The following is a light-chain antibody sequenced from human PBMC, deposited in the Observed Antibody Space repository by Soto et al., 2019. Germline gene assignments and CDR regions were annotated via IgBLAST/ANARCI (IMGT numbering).Light chain of an antibody. CDR2: DVS. CDR3: SSYTSKSYV. Sequence: QSVLTQPASVSGSPGQSITISCVGTISDVGGYRFVSWYQQHPGKAPKLMICDVSNRPSGVSNRFSGSKSGNTASLTISGLQAEDEADYYCSSYTSKSYVFGTGTQLTVL. J-gene: IGLJ1*01. V-gene: IGLV2-14*01. CDR1: ISDVGGYRF.